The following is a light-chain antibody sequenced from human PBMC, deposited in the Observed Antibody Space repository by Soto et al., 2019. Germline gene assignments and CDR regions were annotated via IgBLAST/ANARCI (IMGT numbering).Light chain of an antibody. CDR1: QSIVTY. Sequence: DIQMTQSPSSLSASVGDRVTITCRASQSIVTYLNWYLQKPGKAPKLLIYAASNLQSGVPSRFSGSGSGTDFTLTISSLQPEDFATYFCQQSYRTPPWTFGQGTKV. CDR3: QQSYRTPPWT. CDR2: AAS. V-gene: IGKV1-39*01. J-gene: IGKJ1*01.